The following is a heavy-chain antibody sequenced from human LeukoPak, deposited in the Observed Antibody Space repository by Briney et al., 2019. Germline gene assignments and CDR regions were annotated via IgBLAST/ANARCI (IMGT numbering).Heavy chain of an antibody. CDR1: GFTVSSNF. Sequence: GGSLRLSCAASGFTVSSNFMTWVRQAPGKGLEWVAVIYSGGSTYYAESVKGRFAISRDNSKNTLYLQMNSLRAEDTAVYYCARDREVGDGIDSFDIWGQGTMVTVSS. V-gene: IGHV3-66*01. D-gene: IGHD1-26*01. CDR3: ARDREVGDGIDSFDI. CDR2: IYSGGST. J-gene: IGHJ3*02.